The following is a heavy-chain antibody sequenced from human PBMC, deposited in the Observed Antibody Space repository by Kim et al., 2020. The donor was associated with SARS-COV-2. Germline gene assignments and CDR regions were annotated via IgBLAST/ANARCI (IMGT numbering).Heavy chain of an antibody. V-gene: IGHV1-18*04. CDR2: ISAYNGNT. CDR3: ARDPAQYYYDSSGYDI. CDR1: GYTFTSYG. D-gene: IGHD3-22*01. J-gene: IGHJ3*02. Sequence: ASVKVSCKASGYTFTSYGISWVQQAPGQGLEWMGWISAYNGNTNYAQKLQGRVTMTTDTSTSTAYMELRSLRSDDTAVYYCARDPAQYYYDSSGYDIWGQGTMVTVSS.